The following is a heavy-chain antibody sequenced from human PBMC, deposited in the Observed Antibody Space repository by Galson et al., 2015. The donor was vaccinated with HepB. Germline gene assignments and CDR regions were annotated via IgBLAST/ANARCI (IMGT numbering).Heavy chain of an antibody. V-gene: IGHV3-30-3*01. Sequence: SLRLSCAASGFTFSSYAMHWVRQAPGKGLEWVAVISYDGSNKYYADSVKGRFTISRDNSKNTLYLQMNSLRAEDTAVYYCASGDYSGFLEWLSRFDYWGQGTLVTVSS. J-gene: IGHJ4*02. CDR2: ISYDGSNK. CDR1: GFTFSSYA. D-gene: IGHD3-3*01. CDR3: ASGDYSGFLEWLSRFDY.